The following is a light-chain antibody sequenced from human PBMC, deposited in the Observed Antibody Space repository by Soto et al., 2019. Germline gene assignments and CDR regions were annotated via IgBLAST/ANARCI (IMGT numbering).Light chain of an antibody. CDR1: QSAGTY. V-gene: IGKV3-11*01. J-gene: IGKJ4*01. CDR3: QQRSLCLPT. Sequence: EIVLTQSQDIRYLSPVERATLSCRASQSAGTYLAWYQQKPGQPPRLLIYDASKSATGIPARFSGSGSVTDFTLFISSLEPEDFALYYCQQRSLCLPTFRGGTKVEI. CDR2: DAS.